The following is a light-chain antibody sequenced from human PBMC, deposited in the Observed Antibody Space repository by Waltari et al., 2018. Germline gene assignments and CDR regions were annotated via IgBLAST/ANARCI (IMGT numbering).Light chain of an antibody. CDR2: WAS. Sequence: DTVMTQSPDSLAVSLGERATINCKSSQSLLFRSNTQNYLAWYQQKPGQPPKLLIHWASTRESGVPDRFSGSGSGTDFTLTISSLQAEDVAVYYCQQYYHIARTFGQGTRVEIK. J-gene: IGKJ1*01. CDR1: QSLLFRSNTQNY. CDR3: QQYYHIART. V-gene: IGKV4-1*01.